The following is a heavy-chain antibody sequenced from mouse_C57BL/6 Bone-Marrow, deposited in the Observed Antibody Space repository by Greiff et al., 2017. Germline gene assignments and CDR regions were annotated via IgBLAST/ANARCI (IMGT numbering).Heavy chain of an antibody. CDR2: IDPETGGT. V-gene: IGHV1-15*01. CDR3: TRSTMSTTRVYYFDY. D-gene: IGHD2-4*01. Sequence: VKLQESGAELVRPGASVTLSCKASGYTFTDYEMHWVKQTPVHGLEWIGAIDPETGGTAYNQKFKGKAILTADKSSSTAYMALRSLTSEDSAVYYCTRSTMSTTRVYYFDYWGQGTTLTVSS. J-gene: IGHJ2*01. CDR1: GYTFTDYE.